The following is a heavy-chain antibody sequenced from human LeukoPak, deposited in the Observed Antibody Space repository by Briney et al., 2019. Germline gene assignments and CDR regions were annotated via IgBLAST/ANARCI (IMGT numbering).Heavy chain of an antibody. D-gene: IGHD5-18*01. J-gene: IGHJ2*01. CDR1: GFTFSSYW. Sequence: GGSLRLSCAASGFTFSSYWMSWVRQAPGKGLEWVAVISYDGSNKYYADSVKGRFTISRDNSKNTLYLEMNSLRTEDTAVYYCAKGGLQTRNWYFALWGRGTLVTVSS. CDR3: AKGGLQTRNWYFAL. V-gene: IGHV3-30*18. CDR2: ISYDGSNK.